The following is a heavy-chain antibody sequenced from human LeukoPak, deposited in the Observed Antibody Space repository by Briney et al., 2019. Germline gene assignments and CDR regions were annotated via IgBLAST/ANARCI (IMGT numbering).Heavy chain of an antibody. J-gene: IGHJ4*02. CDR2: IIPIFGTA. D-gene: IGHD2-2*01. Sequence: SVKVSCKASGGTFSSYAISWVRRAPGQGLEWMGGIIPIFGTANYAQKFQGRVTITADESASTAYMELSSLRSEDTAVYYCARLCSSTSCYRGPYFDYWGQGTLVTVSS. V-gene: IGHV1-69*13. CDR1: GGTFSSYA. CDR3: ARLCSSTSCYRGPYFDY.